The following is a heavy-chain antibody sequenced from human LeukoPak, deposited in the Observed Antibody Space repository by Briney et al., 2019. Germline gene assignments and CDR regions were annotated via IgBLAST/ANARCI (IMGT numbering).Heavy chain of an antibody. CDR3: ARDAEGGAAAGNYYYYYMDV. D-gene: IGHD6-13*01. J-gene: IGHJ6*03. CDR1: GGSISSYY. Sequence: SGTLSLTCTVSGGSISSYYWSWIRQPPGKGLEWIGYIYYSGSTNYNPSLKSRVTISVDTSKNQFSLKLSSVTAADTAVYYCARDAEGGAAAGNYYYYYMDVWGKGTTVTVSS. CDR2: IYYSGST. V-gene: IGHV4-59*01.